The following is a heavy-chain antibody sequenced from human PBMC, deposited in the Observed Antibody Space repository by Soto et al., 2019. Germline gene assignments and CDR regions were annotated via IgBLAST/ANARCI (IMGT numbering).Heavy chain of an antibody. J-gene: IGHJ6*02. CDR2: IRRKAKSYTT. D-gene: IGHD6-19*01. V-gene: IGHV3-72*01. Sequence: EVQLVECGGGVVQPGGSVRLFCAVSGHFLSDYHMVWVRQAPGKGVEWGGRIRRKAKSYTTEYAASVKGRFTISRDDSKNSLYLQMNSLKTEDTAVYYCAMLGGWSGGSNDMDVWGQGTTVTVSS. CDR1: GHFLSDYH. CDR3: AMLGGWSGGSNDMDV.